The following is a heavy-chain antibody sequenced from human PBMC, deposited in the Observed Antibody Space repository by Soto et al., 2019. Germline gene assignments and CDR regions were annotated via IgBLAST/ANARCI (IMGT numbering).Heavy chain of an antibody. D-gene: IGHD2-2*01. Sequence: QVQLQESGPGLVKPSGTLSLTCAVSGGSISSSNWWSWVRQPPGKGLEWIGEIYHSGSTNYNPSLKSRGTISVDKSKTQFSLKLSSVTAADTAVYYCAGVVGGYYYGMDVWGQGTTVTVSS. CDR3: AGVVGGYYYGMDV. CDR2: IYHSGST. CDR1: GGSISSSNW. V-gene: IGHV4-4*02. J-gene: IGHJ6*02.